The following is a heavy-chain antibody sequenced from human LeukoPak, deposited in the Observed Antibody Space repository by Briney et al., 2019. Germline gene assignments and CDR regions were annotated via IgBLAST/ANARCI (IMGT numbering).Heavy chain of an antibody. V-gene: IGHV3-48*01. J-gene: IGHJ4*02. CDR1: GFTFSNAW. D-gene: IGHD3-10*01. CDR2: ISSSSSTI. CDR3: ARGGFGELFSSDY. Sequence: PGGSLRLSCAASGFTFSNAWMSWVRQAPGKGLEWVSYISSSSSTIYYADSVKGRFTISRDNAKNSLYLQMNSLRAEDTAVYYCARGGFGELFSSDYWGQGTLVTVSS.